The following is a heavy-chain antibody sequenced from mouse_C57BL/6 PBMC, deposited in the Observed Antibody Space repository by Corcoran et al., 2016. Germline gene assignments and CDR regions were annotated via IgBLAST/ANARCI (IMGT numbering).Heavy chain of an antibody. J-gene: IGHJ2*01. CDR3: ARSYYGTYFDY. CDR2: IYPGSGNT. V-gene: IGHV1-76*01. D-gene: IGHD1-1*01. CDR1: GYTFTDYY. Sequence: QVQLKQSGAELVRPGASVKLSCKASGYTFTDYYINWVKQRPGQGLEWIARIYPGSGNTYYNEKFKGKATLTVDKSSSTAYMGLRSLTSEDTAVYYCARSYYGTYFDYWGQGTTLTVSS.